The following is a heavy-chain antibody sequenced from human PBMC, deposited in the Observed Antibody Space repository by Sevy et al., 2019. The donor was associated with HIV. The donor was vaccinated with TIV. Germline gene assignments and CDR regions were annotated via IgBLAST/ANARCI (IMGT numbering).Heavy chain of an antibody. V-gene: IGHV3-72*01. Sequence: GGSLRLSCVASGFTFSDHYMEWVRQAPGKGLEWVGRTRNKADGYTTEYAASVKGRFTISRDDSKNSLYVQMNSLKTEDTAVYYCATHAGIAAAGRFFDYWGQGTLVTVSS. CDR2: TRNKADGYTT. CDR3: ATHAGIAAAGRFFDY. J-gene: IGHJ4*02. CDR1: GFTFSDHY. D-gene: IGHD6-13*01.